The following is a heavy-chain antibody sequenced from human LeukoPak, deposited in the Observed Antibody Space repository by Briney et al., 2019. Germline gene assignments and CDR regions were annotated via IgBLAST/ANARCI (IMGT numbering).Heavy chain of an antibody. J-gene: IGHJ4*02. Sequence: KPSETLSLTCAVYGGSFSGYYWSWIRQPPGKGLEGIGEINHSGSTHYNPSLKSRHTISVDTYKHEFSLKLSSVTAADRAVLYCASGYSSGWFSYWGQGTLVTVSS. V-gene: IGHV4-34*01. D-gene: IGHD6-19*01. CDR1: GGSFSGYY. CDR2: INHSGST. CDR3: ASGYSSGWFSY.